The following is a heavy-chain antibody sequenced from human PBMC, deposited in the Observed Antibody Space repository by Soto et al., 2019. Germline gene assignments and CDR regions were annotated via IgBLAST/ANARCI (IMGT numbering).Heavy chain of an antibody. Sequence: QLQLQESGPGLVKPSETLSLTCTVSDDSISSHNYYWGWIRQPPGRGLEWIGSIYYSGSTNYNPSLKRRFTISVDTSKKPCPLRLSSVTAADTAVYYCARHRFVAWLGTFDYWGQGTLVTVSS. CDR1: DDSISSHNYY. J-gene: IGHJ4*02. D-gene: IGHD3-9*01. CDR3: ARHRFVAWLGTFDY. CDR2: IYYSGST. V-gene: IGHV4-39*01.